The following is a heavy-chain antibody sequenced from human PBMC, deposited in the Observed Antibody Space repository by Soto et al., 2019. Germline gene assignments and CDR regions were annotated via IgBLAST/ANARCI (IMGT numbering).Heavy chain of an antibody. CDR3: ARTSAAGKYYYVMDV. D-gene: IGHD6-13*01. CDR1: GHSFRRYW. V-gene: IGHV5-51*01. CDR2: IYPGDSDT. J-gene: IGHJ6*02. Sequence: GESLKISCQGSGHSFRRYWIAWVRQMPGKGLEWMGIIYPGDSDTRYSPSFQGQVTISADKSISTAYLQWSSLKASDTAMYYCARTSAAGKYYYVMDVWGQGTTVTVSS.